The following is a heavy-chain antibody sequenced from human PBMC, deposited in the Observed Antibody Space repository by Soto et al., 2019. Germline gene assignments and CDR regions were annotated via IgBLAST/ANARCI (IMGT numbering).Heavy chain of an antibody. Sequence: GGSLRLSCAASGFTVSSNYMSWVRQAPGKGLEWVSVIYSGGSTYYADSVKGRFAISRHNSKNTLYLQMNSLRAEDTAVYYCARSPPYYDSSGYYFDYWGQGTLVTVFS. CDR1: GFTVSSNY. CDR2: IYSGGST. J-gene: IGHJ4*02. D-gene: IGHD3-22*01. CDR3: ARSPPYYDSSGYYFDY. V-gene: IGHV3-53*04.